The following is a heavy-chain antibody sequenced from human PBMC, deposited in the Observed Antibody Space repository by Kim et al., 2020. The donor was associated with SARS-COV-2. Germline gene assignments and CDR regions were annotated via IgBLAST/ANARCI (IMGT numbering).Heavy chain of an antibody. J-gene: IGHJ6*02. CDR1: GFTFTSSA. CDR2: IVVGSGNT. Sequence: SVKVSCKASGFTFTSSAMQWVRQARGQRLEWIGWIVVGSGNTNYAQKFQERVTITRDMSTSTAYMELSSLRSEDTVVYYCAAPGGGWYRYYYGMDVWGQGTTVTVSS. CDR3: AAPGGGWYRYYYGMDV. V-gene: IGHV1-58*02. D-gene: IGHD6-19*01.